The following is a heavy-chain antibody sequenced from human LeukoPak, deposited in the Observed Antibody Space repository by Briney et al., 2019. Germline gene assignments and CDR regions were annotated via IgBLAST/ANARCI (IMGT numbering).Heavy chain of an antibody. CDR2: IKSKTDGGTT. CDR1: GFTFSDYY. V-gene: IGHV3-15*01. D-gene: IGHD3-9*01. J-gene: IGHJ4*02. CDR3: TTRLVIIY. Sequence: PGGSLRLSCAASGFTFSDYYMSWIRQAPGKGLEWVGRIKSKTDGGTTDYAAPVKGRFTISGDDSKNTLYLQMNSLKTEDTAVYYCTTRLVIIYWGQGTLVTVSS.